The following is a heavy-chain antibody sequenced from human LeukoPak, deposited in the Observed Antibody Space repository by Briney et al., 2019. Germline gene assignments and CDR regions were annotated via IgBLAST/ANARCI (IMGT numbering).Heavy chain of an antibody. D-gene: IGHD3-10*01. CDR2: FYSGGNT. CDR1: GFTVSNNY. Sequence: GGSLRLSCAVSGFTVSNNYMSWVRQAPGKGLEWVSVFYSGGNTYYAESVKGRFTISRDNSNNTLYLQMNSLRVEDTAMYYCARDTVYGSGANWGRGTLVTVSS. CDR3: ARDTVYGSGAN. V-gene: IGHV3-53*01. J-gene: IGHJ4*02.